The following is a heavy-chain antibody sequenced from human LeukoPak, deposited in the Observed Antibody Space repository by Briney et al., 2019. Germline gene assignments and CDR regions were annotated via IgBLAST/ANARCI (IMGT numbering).Heavy chain of an antibody. CDR2: IYTSGST. CDR3: ARGATTVTS. Sequence: SETLSLTCTVSGGSISSYYWSWIRQPPGKGLEWIGYIYTSGSTNCNPSLKSRVTISVDTSKNQFSLKLSSVTAADTAVYYCARGATTVTSWGQGTLVTVSS. J-gene: IGHJ4*02. V-gene: IGHV4-4*09. CDR1: GGSISSYY. D-gene: IGHD4-11*01.